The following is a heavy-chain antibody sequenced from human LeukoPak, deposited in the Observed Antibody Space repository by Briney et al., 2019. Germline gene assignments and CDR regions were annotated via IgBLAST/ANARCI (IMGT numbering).Heavy chain of an antibody. CDR2: ISYDGNIR. J-gene: IGHJ4*02. V-gene: IGHV3-30-3*01. D-gene: IGHD1/OR15-1a*01. CDR3: ARENIAPDY. Sequence: GGSLRLSCAASGFTFSSYDMHWVRQAPGKGLEWVTVISYDGNIRYYADSVKGRLTISRDNSKNTVFLQMDRLRDEDTAVYYCARENIAPDYWGQGTLVTVSS. CDR1: GFTFSSYD.